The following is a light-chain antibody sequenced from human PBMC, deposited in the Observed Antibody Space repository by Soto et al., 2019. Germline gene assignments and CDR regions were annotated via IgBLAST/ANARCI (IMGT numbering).Light chain of an antibody. J-gene: IGKJ4*01. CDR2: GAS. Sequence: EIVLTQSPGTLSLSPGERATLSCRASQSVDSSYLAWYQQKPGQAPRLLLYGASSRATGIPDRFSGSGSGTDFTLTIRRLEPEDFAVYYCQQYGSSPITFGGGTKVEIK. V-gene: IGKV3-20*01. CDR3: QQYGSSPIT. CDR1: QSVDSSY.